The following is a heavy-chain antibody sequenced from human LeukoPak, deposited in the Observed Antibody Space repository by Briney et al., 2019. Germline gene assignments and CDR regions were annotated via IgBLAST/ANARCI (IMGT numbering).Heavy chain of an antibody. CDR1: GYTFTSYD. D-gene: IGHD3-3*01. Sequence: GASVKVSCKASGYTFTSYDINWVRQATGRGLEWMGWMNPNSGNTGYAQKFQGRVTMTRNTSISTAYMELSSLRSEDTAVYYCARAGTIFKPFDYWGQGTLVTVSS. CDR3: ARAGTIFKPFDY. V-gene: IGHV1-8*01. CDR2: MNPNSGNT. J-gene: IGHJ4*02.